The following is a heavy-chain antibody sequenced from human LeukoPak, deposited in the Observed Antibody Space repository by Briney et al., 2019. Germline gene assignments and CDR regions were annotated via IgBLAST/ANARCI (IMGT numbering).Heavy chain of an antibody. J-gene: IGHJ4*02. D-gene: IGHD6-19*01. CDR2: ISYDGSNK. CDR3: ARVRRESSGWYLTFDY. V-gene: IGHV3-30-3*01. CDR1: GFTFSSYA. Sequence: GGSLRLSCAASGFTFSSYAMHWVRQAPGKGLEWVAVISYDGSNKYYADSVKGRFTISRDNSKSTLYLQMNSLRAEDTAVYYCARVRRESSGWYLTFDYWGQGTLVTVSS.